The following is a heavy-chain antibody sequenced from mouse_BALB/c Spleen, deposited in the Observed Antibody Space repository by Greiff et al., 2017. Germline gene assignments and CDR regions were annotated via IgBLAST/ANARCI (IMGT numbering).Heavy chain of an antibody. Sequence: DVHLVESGGGLVQPGGSLNLSCAASGFDFSRYWMSWARQAPGKGQEWIGEINPGSSTINYTPSLKDKFIISRDNAKNTLYLQMSKVRSEDTALYYCARLTGTYAMDYWGQGTSVTVSS. CDR1: GFDFSRYW. CDR3: ARLTGTYAMDY. D-gene: IGHD4-1*01. J-gene: IGHJ4*01. CDR2: INPGSSTI. V-gene: IGHV4-2*02.